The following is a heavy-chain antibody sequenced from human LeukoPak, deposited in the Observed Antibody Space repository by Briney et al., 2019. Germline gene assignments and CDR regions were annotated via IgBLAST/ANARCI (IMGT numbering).Heavy chain of an antibody. Sequence: GGSLRLSCAASGSTFNTYWMHWVRQAPGKGLVWVSRINNDGSDVNYADSVKGRFTISRDNAKNTLFLQMNRLRPEDAAVYYCAKAPVTTCRGAFCYPFDYWGLGTLVTVSS. CDR1: GSTFNTYW. V-gene: IGHV3-74*01. D-gene: IGHD2-15*01. J-gene: IGHJ4*02. CDR3: AKAPVTTCRGAFCYPFDY. CDR2: INNDGSDV.